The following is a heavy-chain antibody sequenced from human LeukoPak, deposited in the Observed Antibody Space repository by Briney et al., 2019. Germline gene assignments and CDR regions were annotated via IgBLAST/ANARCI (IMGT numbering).Heavy chain of an antibody. CDR1: GFTFDDYA. CDR2: ISWNSGSI. CDR3: AKGQGFPDPIDY. J-gene: IGHJ4*02. Sequence: PGGSLRLSCAASGFTFDDYAMHWVRQAPGKGLEWVSGISWNSGSIGYADSVKGRFTISRDNAKNSLYLQMNSLRAEDTALYYCAKGQGFPDPIDYWGQGTLVTVSS. V-gene: IGHV3-9*01.